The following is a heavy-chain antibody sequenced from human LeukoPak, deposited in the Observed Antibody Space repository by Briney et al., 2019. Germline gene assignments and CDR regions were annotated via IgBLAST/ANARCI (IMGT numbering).Heavy chain of an antibody. CDR1: GYTFTSYY. D-gene: IGHD4-23*01. V-gene: IGHV1-46*01. Sequence: GASVKVPCKASGYTFTSYYMHWVRQAPGQGLEWMGIINPSGGSTSYAQKFQGRVTMTRDTSTSTVYMELSSLRSEDTAVYYCARDLRWGYYFDYWGQGTLVTVSS. J-gene: IGHJ4*02. CDR2: INPSGGST. CDR3: ARDLRWGYYFDY.